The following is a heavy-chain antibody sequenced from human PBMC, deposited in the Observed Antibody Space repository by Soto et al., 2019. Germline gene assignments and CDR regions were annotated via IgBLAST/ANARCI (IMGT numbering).Heavy chain of an antibody. CDR3: AKDRRIILI. J-gene: IGHJ4*02. CDR2: ISTSGTAT. D-gene: IGHD2-21*01. V-gene: IGHV3-11*05. CDR1: GLRFSDYY. Sequence: QLQQVESGGGLVKPGGSLRLSCAASGLRFSDYYMTWIRQAPGKGLEWVSHISTSGTATNYADSVKGRFTISRDNDENLLYLHMYILIAEDTILYYCAKDRRIILIGGQGTLVTVSS.